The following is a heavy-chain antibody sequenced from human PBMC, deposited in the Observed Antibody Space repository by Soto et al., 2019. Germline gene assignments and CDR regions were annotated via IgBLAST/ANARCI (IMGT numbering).Heavy chain of an antibody. CDR3: VRGRGYCISTSCYESYYYGMDV. Sequence: QVQLVQSGAAVKKPGSSVKVSCKASGGTFSSYAISWVRQAPGQGLEWMGGIIPIFGTANYAQKFQGRVTITADESTSTAYMELSSLRSEDTAVYYCVRGRGYCISTSCYESYYYGMDVWGQGTTVTVSS. CDR1: GGTFSSYA. J-gene: IGHJ6*02. D-gene: IGHD2-2*01. V-gene: IGHV1-69*12. CDR2: IIPIFGTA.